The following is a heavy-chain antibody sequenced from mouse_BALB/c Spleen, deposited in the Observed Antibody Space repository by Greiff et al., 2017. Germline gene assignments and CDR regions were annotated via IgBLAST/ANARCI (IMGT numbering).Heavy chain of an antibody. Sequence: QVQLQQSGAELAKPGASVKMSCKASGYTFTSYWMHWVKQRPGQGLEWIGYINPSTGYTEYNQKFKDKATLTADKSSSTAYMQLSSLTSEDSAVYYCARGGLRRGSYAMDYWGQGTSVTVSS. CDR2: INPSTGYT. J-gene: IGHJ4*01. CDR1: GYTFTSYW. CDR3: ARGGLRRGSYAMDY. D-gene: IGHD2-4*01. V-gene: IGHV1-7*01.